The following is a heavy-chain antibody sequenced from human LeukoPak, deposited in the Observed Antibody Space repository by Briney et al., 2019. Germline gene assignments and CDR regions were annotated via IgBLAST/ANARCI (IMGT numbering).Heavy chain of an antibody. CDR2: INPNSGGT. Sequence: GASVKVSCKASGYTFTGYYMHWVRRAPGQGLEWMGWINPNSGGTNYAQKFQGRVTMTRDTSISTAYMELRSLRSDDTAVYYCAREPVSGYDILTGYHLLDYMDVWGKGTTVTVSS. CDR1: GYTFTGYY. V-gene: IGHV1-2*02. J-gene: IGHJ6*03. D-gene: IGHD3-9*01. CDR3: AREPVSGYDILTGYHLLDYMDV.